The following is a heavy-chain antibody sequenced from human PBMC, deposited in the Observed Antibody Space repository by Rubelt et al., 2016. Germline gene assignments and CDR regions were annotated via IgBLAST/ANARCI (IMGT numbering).Heavy chain of an antibody. V-gene: IGHV1-69*04. D-gene: IGHD6-13*01. Sequence: QVQLVQSGAEVKKPGSSVKVSCKASGGTFSSYAISWVRQAPGQGLEWMGRIIPILGIATYAQKFQVRFTFTADKSTSTAYMELSSLRSEDTAVYYCAREQQLVGGWFDPWGQGTLVTVSS. CDR2: IIPILGIA. CDR1: GGTFSSYA. CDR3: AREQQLVGGWFDP. J-gene: IGHJ5*02.